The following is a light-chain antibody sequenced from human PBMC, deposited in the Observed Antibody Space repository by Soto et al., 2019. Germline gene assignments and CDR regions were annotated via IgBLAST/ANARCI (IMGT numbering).Light chain of an antibody. J-gene: IGKJ1*01. V-gene: IGKV1-5*03. CDR2: EAS. Sequence: DIQITHSPSTLSASVGDRVTITCRSSQMIYTWLAWYQQKPGKAPKLLIYEASSLDVGVPSRFSGSGSGTEFTLTISSLQLEDFATYYCQQYSTFWTFGQGTNVDIK. CDR3: QQYSTFWT. CDR1: QMIYTW.